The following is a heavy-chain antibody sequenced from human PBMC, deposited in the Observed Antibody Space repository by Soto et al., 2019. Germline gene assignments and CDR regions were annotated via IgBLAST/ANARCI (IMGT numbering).Heavy chain of an antibody. CDR2: ISAYSGNT. D-gene: IGHD1-26*01. V-gene: IGHV1-18*04. Sequence: GASVKVSCKASGYTFTSYGISWVRQAPGQGLEWMGWISAYSGNTNYAQKLQGRVTMTTDTSTSTAYMELRSLRSDDTAVYYCARASGSHWRGWFDPWGQGTLVTVSS. CDR3: ARASGSHWRGWFDP. CDR1: GYTFTSYG. J-gene: IGHJ5*02.